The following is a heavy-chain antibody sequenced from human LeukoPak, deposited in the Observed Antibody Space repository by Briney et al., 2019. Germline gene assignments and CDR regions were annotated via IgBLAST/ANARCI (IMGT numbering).Heavy chain of an antibody. CDR3: ARAMRNSTSYSWFDP. J-gene: IGHJ5*02. Sequence: PGGSLRLSCAVSGFTFSSYWMSCVRQAPGKGLEWVANIKLDGSDKYYVDSVKGRFTISRDNAKNSLYLQMNSLRAEDTAVYYCARAMRNSTSYSWFDPWGQGTLVTVSS. V-gene: IGHV3-7*01. CDR2: IKLDGSDK. D-gene: IGHD6-6*01. CDR1: GFTFSSYW.